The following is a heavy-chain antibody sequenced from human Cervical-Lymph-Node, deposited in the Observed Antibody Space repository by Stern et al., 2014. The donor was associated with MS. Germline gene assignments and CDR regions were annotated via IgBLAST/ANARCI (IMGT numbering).Heavy chain of an antibody. CDR3: SRDADGYSLVFGY. CDR2: IYNGENN. Sequence: QEKLQESGPGLVKPSQTLSLTCTVTGCPISSGEYYWRWIRQAPGKGLEWIGYIYNGENNYYNPSLERRVTITVGTTKNAFMLKLRSVTAADTAVYYCSRDADGYSLVFGYWGRGTLVTVSS. J-gene: IGHJ4*02. D-gene: IGHD5-24*01. V-gene: IGHV4-30-4*01. CDR1: GCPISSGEYY.